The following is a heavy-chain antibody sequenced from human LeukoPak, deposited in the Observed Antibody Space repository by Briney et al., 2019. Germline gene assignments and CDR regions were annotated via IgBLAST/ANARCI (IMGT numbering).Heavy chain of an antibody. CDR3: ARDLSFVRGVPLAFDI. D-gene: IGHD3-10*02. CDR2: IYYGGST. J-gene: IGHJ3*02. V-gene: IGHV4-59*01. CDR1: GGSISSYY. Sequence: PSETLSLTCTVSGGSISSYYWSWIRQPPGKGLEWIGYIYYGGSTNYNPSLKSRVTISVDTSKNQFSLKLSSVTAADTAVYYCARDLSFVRGVPLAFDIWGQGTMVTVSS.